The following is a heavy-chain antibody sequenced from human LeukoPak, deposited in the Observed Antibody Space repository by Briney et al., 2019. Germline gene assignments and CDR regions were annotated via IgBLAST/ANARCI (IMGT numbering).Heavy chain of an antibody. D-gene: IGHD6-19*01. V-gene: IGHV4-61*02. J-gene: IGHJ5*02. CDR3: ASSALSYSSGWYGVENWFDR. CDR2: IYTSGST. CDR1: GGSISSGSYY. Sequence: SETLSLTCTVSGGSISSGSYYWSWIRQPAGKGLEWIVRIYTSGSTNYNPSLKSRVTISIDTSKNQFSLKLSSVTAADTAVYYCASSALSYSSGWYGVENWFDRWGQGTLVTVSS.